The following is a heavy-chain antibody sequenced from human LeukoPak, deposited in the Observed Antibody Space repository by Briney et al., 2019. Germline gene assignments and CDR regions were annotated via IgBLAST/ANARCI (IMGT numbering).Heavy chain of an antibody. CDR1: GFAFSTYD. CDR2: ISSSGSTI. J-gene: IGHJ6*03. D-gene: IGHD2-8*01. V-gene: IGHV3-11*01. CDR3: ARDSIVRGNIGNDMDV. Sequence: PGGSLRLSCTASGFAFSTYDMSWIRQAPGKGLEWVSYISSSGSTIYYADSVKGRFTISRDNAKNSLYLQMNSLRAEDTAVYYCARDSIVRGNIGNDMDVWAKGPRSPSP.